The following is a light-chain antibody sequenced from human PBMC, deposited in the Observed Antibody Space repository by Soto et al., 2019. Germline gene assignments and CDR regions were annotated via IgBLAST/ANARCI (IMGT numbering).Light chain of an antibody. CDR3: ASWDDSLNGPV. V-gene: IGLV1-44*01. CDR1: SSNVGGNP. CDR2: TNA. J-gene: IGLJ1*01. Sequence: LAQPPSASGTPGQRVTISCSGSSSNVGGNPVNWYQHVPTTAPKLLIYTNAQRPSGVPDRFSGSKSGTSASLAISGLQSEDEADYYCASWDDSLNGPVFGTGTKVTVL.